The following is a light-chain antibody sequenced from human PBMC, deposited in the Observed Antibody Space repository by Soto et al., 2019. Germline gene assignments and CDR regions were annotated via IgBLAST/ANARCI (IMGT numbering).Light chain of an antibody. CDR1: SSNIGSNT. CDR3: AAWDDSLYGLV. CDR2: RTN. V-gene: IGLV1-44*01. Sequence: QSVLTQPPSASGTPGQRVTISCSGSSSNIGSNTVNWYQQLPGTAPKLLIYRTNERPSGVPDRFSGSKSGSSASLAISGLQSEDEADYHCAAWDDSLYGLVFGGGTKVTVL. J-gene: IGLJ3*02.